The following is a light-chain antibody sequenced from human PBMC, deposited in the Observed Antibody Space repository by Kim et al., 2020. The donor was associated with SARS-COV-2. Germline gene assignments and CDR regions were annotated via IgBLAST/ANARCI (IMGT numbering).Light chain of an antibody. Sequence: SPGQTARLTCSGDALTKQYAYWYQQKPGQAPVLVIYKDSERPSGIPERFSGSSSGTTVTLTISGVQAEDEADYYCQSADSSGTYVVFGGGTQLTVL. CDR1: ALTKQY. CDR2: KDS. CDR3: QSADSSGTYVV. J-gene: IGLJ2*01. V-gene: IGLV3-25*03.